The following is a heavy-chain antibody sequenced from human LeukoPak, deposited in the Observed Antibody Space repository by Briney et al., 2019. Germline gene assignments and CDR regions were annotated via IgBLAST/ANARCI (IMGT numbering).Heavy chain of an antibody. J-gene: IGHJ4*02. CDR1: GYTFTNNY. Sequence: ASVTVSFTASGYTFTNNYLHWVRQAPGQGLEWMGMIYPRDGSTSYAQNFQGRVTVTRDTSTTTVHMELRGLRSEDTAVYYCARDQEGFDYWGQGTVVTVSS. CDR3: ARDQEGFDY. V-gene: IGHV1-46*01. CDR2: IYPRDGST.